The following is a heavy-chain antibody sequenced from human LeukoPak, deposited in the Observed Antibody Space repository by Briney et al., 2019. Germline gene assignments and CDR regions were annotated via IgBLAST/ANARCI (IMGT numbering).Heavy chain of an antibody. CDR1: GFTFSSYG. V-gene: IGHV3-30*18. J-gene: IGHJ6*02. CDR3: AKGIAAVYYYYYYGMDV. Sequence: GRSLRLSCAASGFTFSSYGMHWVRQAPGEGLEWVAVISYDGSNKYYADSVKGRFTISRDNSKNTLYLQMNSLRAEDTAVYYCAKGIAAVYYYYYYGMDVWGQGTTVTVSS. CDR2: ISYDGSNK. D-gene: IGHD6-13*01.